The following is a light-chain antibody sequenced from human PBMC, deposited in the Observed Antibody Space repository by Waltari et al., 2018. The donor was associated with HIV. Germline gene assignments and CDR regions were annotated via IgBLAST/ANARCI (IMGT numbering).Light chain of an antibody. V-gene: IGKV3-20*01. J-gene: IGKJ1*01. CDR1: QSLNSNY. CDR3: QQYGRSPWP. Sequence: EIVLPHSQLTLSLSPGERATLSRRAGQSLNSNYLAWYQQQPGQAPRLLIYDASSRATGLPDSFSGSGAGTEFTLTTSRLELEDFAVYSCQQYGRSPWPFGQGTKVEIK. CDR2: DAS.